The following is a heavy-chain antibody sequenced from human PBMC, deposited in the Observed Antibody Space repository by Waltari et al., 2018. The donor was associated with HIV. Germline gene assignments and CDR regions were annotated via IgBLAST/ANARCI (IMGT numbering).Heavy chain of an antibody. J-gene: IGHJ6*02. D-gene: IGHD3-16*01. CDR1: GYSFSSGYY. CDR2: IYHSGST. V-gene: IGHV4-38-2*02. CDR3: ASLGAYGMDV. Sequence: QVQLQESGPGLVKPSATLSLACTVSGYSFSSGYYCGWIRQPPGKGLEWIGSIYHSGSTYYNPSLKSRVTISVDTSKNQFSLKLSSVTAADTAVYYCASLGAYGMDVWGQGTTVTVSS.